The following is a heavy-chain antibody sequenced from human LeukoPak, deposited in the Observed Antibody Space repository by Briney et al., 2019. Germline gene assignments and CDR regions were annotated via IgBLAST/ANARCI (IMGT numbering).Heavy chain of an antibody. CDR2: IIPILGIA. J-gene: IGHJ4*02. V-gene: IGHV1-69*04. Sequence: SVKVSCKASGGTFSSYAISWVRRAPGQGLEWMGRIIPILGIANYAQKFQGRVTITADESTSTAYVELSSLRSEDTAVYYCARLGYCSSTSCANWGQGTLVTVSS. CDR1: GGTFSSYA. CDR3: ARLGYCSSTSCAN. D-gene: IGHD2-2*01.